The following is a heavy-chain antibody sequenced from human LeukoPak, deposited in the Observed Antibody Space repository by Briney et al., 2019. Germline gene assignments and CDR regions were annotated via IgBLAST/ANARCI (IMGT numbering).Heavy chain of an antibody. CDR2: ISAYNGNT. D-gene: IGHD4-23*01. CDR1: GYTFTSYG. CDR3: ARGPTRGDYGGNWGYYFDY. Sequence: ASVKVSCKASGYTFTSYGISWVRQAPGQGLEWMGWISAYNGNTNYAQKLQGRVTMTTDTSTSTAYMELRSLRSDDTAVYYCARGPTRGDYGGNWGYYFDYWGQGTLVTVSS. V-gene: IGHV1-18*01. J-gene: IGHJ4*02.